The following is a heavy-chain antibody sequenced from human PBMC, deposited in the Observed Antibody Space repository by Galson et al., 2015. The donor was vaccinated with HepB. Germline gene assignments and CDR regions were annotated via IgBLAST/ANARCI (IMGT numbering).Heavy chain of an antibody. CDR2: IDPSDSYT. J-gene: IGHJ3*02. CDR3: ARHLAYDSGSYSDSFDI. Sequence: QSGAEVKKPGESLRISCKGSGYSFSSNWITWVRQMPGKGLEWMGRIDPSDSYTNYNPSFQGHVTISTDKSISTTFLQWSSLKASDTAMYYCARHLAYDSGSYSDSFDIWGQGTMVTVFS. D-gene: IGHD3-10*01. CDR1: GYSFSSNW. V-gene: IGHV5-10-1*01.